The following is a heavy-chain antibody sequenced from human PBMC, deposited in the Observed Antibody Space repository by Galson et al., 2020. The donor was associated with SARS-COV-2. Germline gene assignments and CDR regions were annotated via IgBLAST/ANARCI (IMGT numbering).Heavy chain of an antibody. D-gene: IGHD3-22*01. Sequence: PSETLSLTCAVFGGSFSGYSWTWIRQPPGKGLEWIGEINLSGRTRYNPSLKSQVSMPVDTSKNQFSLRLSSVTAADTAVYYCARGFDGLYDSSGFFGLGVFFYYGLDVWGQGTTVSVSS. CDR2: INLSGRT. CDR1: GGSFSGYS. J-gene: IGHJ6*02. V-gene: IGHV4-34*01. CDR3: ARGFDGLYDSSGFFGLGVFFYYGLDV.